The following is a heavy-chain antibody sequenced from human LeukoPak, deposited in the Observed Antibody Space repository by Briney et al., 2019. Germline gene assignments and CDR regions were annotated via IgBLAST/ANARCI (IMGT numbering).Heavy chain of an antibody. CDR2: ISSSGSTI. CDR3: ASVTGTRDYYYYYMDV. CDR1: GFTFSDYY. J-gene: IGHJ6*03. D-gene: IGHD1-20*01. V-gene: IGHV3-11*01. Sequence: PGGSLRLSCAASGFTFSDYYMSWIRQAPGKGLEWVSYISSSGSTIYYADSVKGRFTISRDNAKNSLYLQMNSLRAEDTAVYYCASVTGTRDYYYYYMDVWGKGTTVTVSS.